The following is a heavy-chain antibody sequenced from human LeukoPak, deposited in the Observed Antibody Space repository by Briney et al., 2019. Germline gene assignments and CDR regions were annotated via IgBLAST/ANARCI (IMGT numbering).Heavy chain of an antibody. CDR1: GFTFSSYA. J-gene: IGHJ4*02. CDR2: ISGSGGST. CDR3: AKEYPNYYDSGGCVSY. D-gene: IGHD3-22*01. V-gene: IGHV3-23*01. Sequence: GGSLRLSCAASGFTFSSYAMSWVRQAPGKGLEWVSAISGSGGSTYYADSVKGRFTISRDNSKDTLYLQMNSLRAEDTAVYYCAKEYPNYYDSGGCVSYWGQGTLVTVSS.